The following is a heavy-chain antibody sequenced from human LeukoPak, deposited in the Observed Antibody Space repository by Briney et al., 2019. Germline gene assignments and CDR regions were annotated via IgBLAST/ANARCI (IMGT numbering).Heavy chain of an antibody. D-gene: IGHD2-2*02. V-gene: IGHV1-18*01. Sequence: ASVKVSYKASGYTFTSYGISWVRQAPGQGLEWMGWISAYNGNTNYAQKLQGRVTMTTDTSTSTAYMELRSLRSDDTAVYYCARTITIITGYCSSTSCYTEVPDHFDYWGQGTLVTVSS. CDR2: ISAYNGNT. J-gene: IGHJ4*02. CDR1: GYTFTSYG. CDR3: ARTITIITGYCSSTSCYTEVPDHFDY.